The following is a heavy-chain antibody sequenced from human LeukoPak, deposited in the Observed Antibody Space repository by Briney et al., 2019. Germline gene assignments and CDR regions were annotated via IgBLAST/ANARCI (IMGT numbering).Heavy chain of an antibody. V-gene: IGHV3-30-3*01. J-gene: IGHJ4*02. Sequence: GRSLTLSCAAAGFTFSSYAMHWVRQAPGKGLEWVAVISYDGSNKYYADSVKGRFTISRDNSKNTLYLQMNSLRAEDTAVYYCARSGYYYDSSGYSRVMDYWGQGTLVTVSS. CDR1: GFTFSSYA. CDR3: ARSGYYYDSSGYSRVMDY. CDR2: ISYDGSNK. D-gene: IGHD3-22*01.